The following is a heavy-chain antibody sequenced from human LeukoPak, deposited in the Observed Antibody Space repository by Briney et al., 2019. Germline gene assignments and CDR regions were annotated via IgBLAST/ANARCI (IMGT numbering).Heavy chain of an antibody. D-gene: IGHD3-10*01. CDR3: ARGAAYGSGSYYNRIADY. J-gene: IGHJ4*02. CDR1: GGSFSGYY. Sequence: SETLSLTCAVYGGSFSGYYWSWIRQPPGKGLEWIGEINHSGSTNYNPSLKSRVTISVDTSKNQFSLKLSSMTAADTAVYYCARGAAYGSGSYYNRIADYWGQGTLVTVSS. V-gene: IGHV4-34*01. CDR2: INHSGST.